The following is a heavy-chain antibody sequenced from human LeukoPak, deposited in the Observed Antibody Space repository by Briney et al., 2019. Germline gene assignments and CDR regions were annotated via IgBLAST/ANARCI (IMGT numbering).Heavy chain of an antibody. CDR3: ARQGEDGGYCSGGNCYSFGSNDY. CDR2: IYYSGST. CDR1: GGTMSSSSYY. D-gene: IGHD2-15*01. V-gene: IGHV4-39*01. Sequence: SETLSLTCTVSGGTMSSSSYYWGWIRQSPGKGLEWIANIYYSGSTYYNPSLKSRVTISLDTSKNQFSLKLSSVTAADTAVYYCARQGEDGGYCSGGNCYSFGSNDYWGQGTLVTVSS. J-gene: IGHJ4*02.